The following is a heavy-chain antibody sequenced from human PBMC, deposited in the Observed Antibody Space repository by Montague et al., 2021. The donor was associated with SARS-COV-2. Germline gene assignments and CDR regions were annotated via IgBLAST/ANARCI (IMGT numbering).Heavy chain of an antibody. Sequence: SETLSLTCTVSGGSISSSNYCWDWIRQPPGKGLEWIGYIYYSGSTNYNPSLKSRVTISVDTSKNQFSLKLSSVTAADTAVYYCARAQMNRITIFGVVAEFDPWGQGTLVTVSS. CDR1: GGSISSSNYC. CDR2: IYYSGST. V-gene: IGHV4-61*05. J-gene: IGHJ5*02. D-gene: IGHD3-3*01. CDR3: ARAQMNRITIFGVVAEFDP.